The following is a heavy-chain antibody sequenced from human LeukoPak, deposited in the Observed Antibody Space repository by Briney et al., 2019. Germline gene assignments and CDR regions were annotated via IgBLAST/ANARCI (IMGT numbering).Heavy chain of an antibody. CDR1: GLAFSTYA. CDR3: AKEPFGYSNYYFDH. D-gene: IGHD4-11*01. J-gene: IGHJ4*02. Sequence: PGGSLRLSCAASGLAFSTYAMNWVRRAPGKGLEWVSGISGNGVNTYYADSVKGRFTISRDNSKNTLYLQMNSLRAEDTAVYYCAKEPFGYSNYYFDHWGQGTLVTVPS. CDR2: ISGNGVNT. V-gene: IGHV3-23*01.